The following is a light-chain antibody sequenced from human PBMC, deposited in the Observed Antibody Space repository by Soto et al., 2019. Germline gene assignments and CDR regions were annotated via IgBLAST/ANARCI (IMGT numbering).Light chain of an antibody. V-gene: IGKV3-15*01. CDR3: QQYNNWPWT. Sequence: EIVMTQSPGTLSVSAGDRATLSCRASQSVRDNLAWYQQKLGQAPRLLFYGPSTRATGVPARFSCSGTGTDFTLTISSLQSGDFAVYYCQQYNNWPWTFGQGTKVEIK. CDR1: QSVRDN. CDR2: GPS. J-gene: IGKJ1*01.